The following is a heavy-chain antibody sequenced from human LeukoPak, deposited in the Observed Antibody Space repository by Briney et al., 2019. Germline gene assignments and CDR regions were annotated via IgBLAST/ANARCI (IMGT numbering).Heavy chain of an antibody. CDR3: ASTYYYDISGYYGAFDI. J-gene: IGHJ3*02. CDR2: IYPGDSDT. V-gene: IGHV5-51*01. Sequence: GESLKISCKGSGYSFTSYWIGWVRQMPGKGLEWMGIIYPGDSDTRYSPSFQGQVTISADKSISTAYLQWSSLKASDTAMYYCASTYYYDISGYYGAFDIWGQGTMVTVSS. D-gene: IGHD3-22*01. CDR1: GYSFTSYW.